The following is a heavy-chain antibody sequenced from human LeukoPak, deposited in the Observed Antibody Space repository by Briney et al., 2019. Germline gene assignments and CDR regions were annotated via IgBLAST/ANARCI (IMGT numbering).Heavy chain of an antibody. CDR2: INSDGSST. CDR1: GFTFSSYW. CDR3: ARSDSGYYHGTDY. V-gene: IGHV3-74*01. D-gene: IGHD3-22*01. J-gene: IGHJ4*02. Sequence: RGSLRLSCAASGFTFSSYWMHWVRQVPGKGLVWVSRINSDGSSTSYADSVKGRFTISRDNAKNTLYLQMNSLRAEDTAVYYCARSDSGYYHGTDYWGQGTLVTVSS.